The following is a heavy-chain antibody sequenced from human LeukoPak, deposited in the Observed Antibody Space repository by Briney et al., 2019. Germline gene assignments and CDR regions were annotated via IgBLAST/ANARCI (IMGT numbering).Heavy chain of an antibody. J-gene: IGHJ4*02. CDR3: ARHRFGHLFDY. CDR2: VYHTGHT. V-gene: IGHV4-59*01. D-gene: IGHD3-16*01. Sequence: PSETLSLTCTVSGAAISGYYWSWIRQPPGKGLEWIGYVYHTGHTHYSPSLKSRVTVSLDTSRDQVSLMLSSVTAADTAVHYCARHRFGHLFDYWGQGTLVLVSS. CDR1: GAAISGYY.